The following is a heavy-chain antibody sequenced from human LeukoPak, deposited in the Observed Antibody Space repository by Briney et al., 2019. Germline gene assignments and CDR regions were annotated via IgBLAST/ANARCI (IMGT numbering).Heavy chain of an antibody. CDR3: AKGSQPTVTTLWTDY. Sequence: GGSLRLSCAASGFTFSSYAMSWVRQAPGEGLEWVSAISGSGGSTYYADSVKGRFTISRDNSKNTLYLQMNSLRAEDTAVYYCAKGSQPTVTTLWTDYWGQGTLVTVSS. V-gene: IGHV3-23*01. J-gene: IGHJ4*02. CDR1: GFTFSSYA. D-gene: IGHD4-17*01. CDR2: ISGSGGST.